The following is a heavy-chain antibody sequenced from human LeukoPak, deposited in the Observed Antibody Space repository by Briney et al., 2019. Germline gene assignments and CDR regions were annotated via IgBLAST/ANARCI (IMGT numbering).Heavy chain of an antibody. CDR1: GFTFSNYA. V-gene: IGHV3-23*01. J-gene: IGHJ4*02. CDR2: ISGSGGST. Sequence: PGGSLRLSCAASGFTFSNYAMSWVRQAPGKGLEWVSVISGSGGSTNFADSVKGRFTSSRDNSKNTLYLQMHSLRVEDTAVYYCAQGRLGYSYGAFDHWGQGTLVTVSS. D-gene: IGHD5-18*01. CDR3: AQGRLGYSYGAFDH.